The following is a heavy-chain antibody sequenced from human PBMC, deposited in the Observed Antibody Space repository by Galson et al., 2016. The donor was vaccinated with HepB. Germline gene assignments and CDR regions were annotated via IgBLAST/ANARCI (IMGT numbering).Heavy chain of an antibody. CDR1: GDSVSGNSVA. J-gene: IGHJ6*02. CDR3: ASFRDYYYGMDV. V-gene: IGHV6-1*01. CDR2: TFYRSKWYN. Sequence: CAISGDSVSGNSVAWNWIRQSPSRGPEWLGRTFYRSKWYNEYAVSVKSRITITPDTSKNQFSLQLNSVTPEDTAVYYCASFRDYYYGMDVWGQGITVSVSS.